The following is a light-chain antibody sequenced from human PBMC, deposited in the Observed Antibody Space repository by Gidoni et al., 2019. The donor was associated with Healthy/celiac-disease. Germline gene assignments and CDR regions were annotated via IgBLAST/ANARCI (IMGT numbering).Light chain of an antibody. J-gene: IGLJ2*01. Sequence: QSALTQPASVSGSPGQSVTISCTGTSSDVGSYNLVSWYQQHPGKAPKLMIYEVSKRPSGVANRFSGSKSGNTASLTISGLQAEDEADYYCCSYAGSGTFHVVFGGGTKLT. CDR3: CSYAGSGTFHVV. V-gene: IGLV2-23*02. CDR2: EVS. CDR1: SSDVGSYNL.